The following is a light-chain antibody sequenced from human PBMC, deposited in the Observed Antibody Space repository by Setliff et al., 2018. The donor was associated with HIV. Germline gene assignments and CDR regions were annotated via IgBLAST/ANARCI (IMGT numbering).Light chain of an antibody. Sequence: QSVLTQPPSASATPGQRVTISCSGSSSNIGSNTVTWYQQLPGTAPKLLIYSSNQRPSGVPDRFAGSKSGTSASLAISGLLSEDEADYYCPAWDDSLNGRVFGTGTKVTVL. V-gene: IGLV1-44*01. J-gene: IGLJ1*01. CDR1: SSNIGSNT. CDR2: SSN. CDR3: PAWDDSLNGRV.